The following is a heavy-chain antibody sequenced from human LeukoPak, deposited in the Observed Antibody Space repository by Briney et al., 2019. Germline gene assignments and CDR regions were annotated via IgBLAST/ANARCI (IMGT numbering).Heavy chain of an antibody. CDR3: ARGPIVVVVFDY. D-gene: IGHD2-2*01. J-gene: IGHJ4*02. CDR2: INHSGST. V-gene: IGHV4-34*01. Sequence: KTSETLSLTCAVYGGSFSGYYWSWIRQPPGKGLEWIGEINHSGSTNYNPSLKSRVTISVDTSKNQFPLKLSSVTAADTAVYYCARGPIVVVVFDYWDQGTLVTVSS. CDR1: GGSFSGYY.